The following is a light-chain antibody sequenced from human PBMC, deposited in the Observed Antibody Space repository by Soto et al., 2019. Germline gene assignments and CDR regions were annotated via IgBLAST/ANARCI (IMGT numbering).Light chain of an antibody. CDR2: EVS. Sequence: QSVLTQPPSASGSPGQSVTISCTGTSSDVGGYNYVSWYQQHPGKAPKLMIYEVSKRPSGVPDRFSGSKSGNTASLTVSGLRAEDEAYYYCSSYAGSKNVFGTGTKVTVL. CDR3: SSYAGSKNV. CDR1: SSDVGGYNY. J-gene: IGLJ1*01. V-gene: IGLV2-8*01.